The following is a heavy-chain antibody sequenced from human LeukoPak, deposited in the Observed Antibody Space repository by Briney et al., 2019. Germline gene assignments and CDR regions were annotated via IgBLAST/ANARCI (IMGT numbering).Heavy chain of an antibody. V-gene: IGHV4-38-2*02. CDR3: ARLLTSEYYFDY. CDR2: TYHTGST. D-gene: IGHD1-14*01. CDR1: GYSMSSGYY. J-gene: IGHJ4*02. Sequence: SETLSLTCTVSGYSMSSGYYWGWIRQPPERGLEWIGSTYHTGSTYYNPSLKSRVTISVDTSKNQFSLKLSSVTAADTAVYYCARLLTSEYYFDYWGQGTLVTVSS.